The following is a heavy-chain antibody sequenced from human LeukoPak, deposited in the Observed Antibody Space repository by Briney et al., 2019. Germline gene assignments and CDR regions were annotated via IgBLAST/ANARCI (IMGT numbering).Heavy chain of an antibody. J-gene: IGHJ4*02. CDR1: GGTTDDDG. D-gene: IGHD6-13*01. V-gene: IGHV3-20*04. CDR3: VKDLSSNWYSFDY. CDR2: INWDRTNT. Sequence: GRSLRLSWAVSGGTTDDDGMSSAREAAGKGLEWVSGINWDRTNTYYAESVKGRFTLSRDSAEKSLYLPMNSLRDDDTAFYYCVKDLSSNWYSFDYWGQGTLVTVSS.